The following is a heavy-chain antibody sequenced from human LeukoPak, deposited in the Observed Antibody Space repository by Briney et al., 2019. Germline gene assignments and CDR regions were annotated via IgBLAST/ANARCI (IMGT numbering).Heavy chain of an antibody. J-gene: IGHJ3*02. D-gene: IGHD1-26*01. CDR1: GFFFSDYF. Sequence: GGSLRLSCAASGFFFSDYFMTWIRQAPGKGLEWVSYISSSSYTNYADSVKGRFTISRDNAKNSLYLQMNSLRAEDTAVYYCARGGRPPEALGDTFVICGQGTLVTVSS. CDR3: ARGGRPPEALGDTFVI. CDR2: ISSSSYT. V-gene: IGHV3-11*06.